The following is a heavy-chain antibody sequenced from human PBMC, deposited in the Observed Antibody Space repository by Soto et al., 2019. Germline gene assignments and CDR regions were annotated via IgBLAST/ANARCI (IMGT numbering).Heavy chain of an antibody. J-gene: IGHJ5*02. D-gene: IGHD2-2*01. CDR3: ARDFGPVVVPAATSGWFDP. CDR1: GGSISSSNW. Sequence: PSETLSLTCAVSGGSISSSNWWSWVRQPPGKGLEWIGEIYHSGSTNYNPSLKSRVTISVDKSKNQFSLKLSSVTAADTAVYYCARDFGPVVVPAATSGWFDPWGQGTLVTVSS. V-gene: IGHV4-4*02. CDR2: IYHSGST.